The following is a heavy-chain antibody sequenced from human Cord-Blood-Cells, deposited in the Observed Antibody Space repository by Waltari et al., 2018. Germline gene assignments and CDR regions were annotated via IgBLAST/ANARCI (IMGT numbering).Heavy chain of an antibody. J-gene: IGHJ3*02. CDR3: ARGRVQLERRGLCAFDI. CDR2: INHSGNT. D-gene: IGHD1-1*01. V-gene: IGHV4-34*01. Sequence: QVQLQQWGAGLLKPAETLSLSCAVYGGSFSGYYSRWFRQPPGKGLEWIGEINHSGNTHYNPYLKSRVTISVDTTKNQFSLKLSSVTAADTAVYYCARGRVQLERRGLCAFDIWGQGTMVTVSS. CDR1: GGSFSGYY.